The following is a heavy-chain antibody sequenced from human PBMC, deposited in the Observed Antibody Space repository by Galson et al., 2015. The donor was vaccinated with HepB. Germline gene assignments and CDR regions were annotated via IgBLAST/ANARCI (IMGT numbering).Heavy chain of an antibody. CDR2: ISSNGGST. V-gene: IGHV3-64*01. CDR3: AREARPMVRGVIKGGIDY. J-gene: IGHJ4*02. Sequence: SLRLSCAASGFTFSSYAMHWVRQAPGKGLEYVSAISSNGGSTYYANSVKGRFTISRDNSKNTLYLQMGSLRAEDMAVYYCAREARPMVRGVIKGGIDYWGQGTLVTVSS. D-gene: IGHD3-10*01. CDR1: GFTFSSYA.